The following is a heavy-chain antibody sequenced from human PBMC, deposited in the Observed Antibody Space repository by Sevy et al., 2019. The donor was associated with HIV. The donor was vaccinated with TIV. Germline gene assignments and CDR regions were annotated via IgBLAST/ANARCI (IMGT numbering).Heavy chain of an antibody. J-gene: IGHJ2*01. Sequence: GGSLRLSCAASGFTFSSYAMSWVRQAPGKGLEWVSAISGSGGSTYYADSVKGRFTISRDNSKNTLYLQMNSLRAEDTAVYYGAKDGHGDYVRADGDWYLDLWGRGTLVTVSS. CDR2: ISGSGGST. V-gene: IGHV3-23*01. CDR3: AKDGHGDYVRADGDWYLDL. D-gene: IGHD4-17*01. CDR1: GFTFSSYA.